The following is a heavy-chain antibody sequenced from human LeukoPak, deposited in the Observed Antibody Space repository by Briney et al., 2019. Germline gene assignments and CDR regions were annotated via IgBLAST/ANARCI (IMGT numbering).Heavy chain of an antibody. D-gene: IGHD2-15*01. V-gene: IGHV1-18*01. CDR2: ISAYNGNT. CDR1: GYTFTNYG. CDR3: ARDLRDCSGIGCLYYFDY. J-gene: IGHJ4*02. Sequence: GASVKVSCKASGYTFTNYGISWVRQAPGQGLEWMGWISAYNGNTNYAQRFQGRVTMTSDTSTSTAYMELRSLRSDDTAVYYCARDLRDCSGIGCLYYFDYWGQGTLVTVSS.